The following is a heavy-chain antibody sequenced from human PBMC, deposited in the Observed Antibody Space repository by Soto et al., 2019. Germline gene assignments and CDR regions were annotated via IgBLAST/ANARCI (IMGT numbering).Heavy chain of an antibody. CDR2: ISGSGVDS. Sequence: GGSLRLSCAASGFTFTSYAMSWVRQAPGKGLEWVSGISGSGVDSYYADSVKGRFTVSRDNSKSSLYLHLNSLRGEDTAVYYCAKFVGKVMVGAIDNWGQGTLVTVSS. V-gene: IGHV3-23*01. D-gene: IGHD2-15*01. J-gene: IGHJ4*02. CDR3: AKFVGKVMVGAIDN. CDR1: GFTFTSYA.